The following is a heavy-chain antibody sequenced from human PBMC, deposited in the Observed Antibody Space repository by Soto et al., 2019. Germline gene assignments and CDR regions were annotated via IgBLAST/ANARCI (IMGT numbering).Heavy chain of an antibody. J-gene: IGHJ6*02. V-gene: IGHV5-10-1*01. CDR2: IDPSDSYT. CDR1: GCSFISYW. Sequence: GVSLRICWKGSGCSFISYWVSLVRQMPGKGLEWMGRIDPSDSYTNYSPSFQGHVTISADKSISTAYLQWSSLKASDTAMYYCARRGSGGDYAYYYYYYGMDVWGQGTTVTVSS. CDR3: ARRGSGGDYAYYYYYYGMDV. D-gene: IGHD4-17*01.